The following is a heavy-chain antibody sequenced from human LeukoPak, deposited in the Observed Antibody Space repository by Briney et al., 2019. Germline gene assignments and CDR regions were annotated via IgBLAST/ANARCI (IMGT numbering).Heavy chain of an antibody. J-gene: IGHJ5*02. D-gene: IGHD2-21*02. V-gene: IGHV4-30-4*01. CDR3: AREYGDDNWFDP. CDR1: GGSISSGDYY. Sequence: PSETLSLTCTVSGGSISSGDYYWSWIRQPPGTGLEWIGYIYYSGSTYYNPSLKSRVTITVDTSKNQFSLKLSSVTAADTAVYYCAREYGDDNWFDPWGQGTLVTVSS. CDR2: IYYSGST.